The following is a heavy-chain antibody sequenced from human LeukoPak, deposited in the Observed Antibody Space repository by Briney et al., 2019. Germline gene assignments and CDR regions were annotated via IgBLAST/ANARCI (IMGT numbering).Heavy chain of an antibody. D-gene: IGHD3-16*01. Sequence: GGSLRLSCVASGFTFSSYTMLWVRQAPGKGLEWVSSISSSSSYVFNADSVKGRFSISRDNSKNTLFLQMNSLKADDTAVYYCAKGGGGVLASWGQGTLVTVSS. CDR1: GFTFSSYT. V-gene: IGHV3-21*04. CDR2: ISSSSSYV. CDR3: AKGGGGVLAS. J-gene: IGHJ4*02.